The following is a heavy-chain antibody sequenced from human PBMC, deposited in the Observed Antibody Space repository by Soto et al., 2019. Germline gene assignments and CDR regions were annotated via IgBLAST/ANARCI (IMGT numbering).Heavy chain of an antibody. V-gene: IGHV1-69*13. CDR1: VGTFSSYA. J-gene: IGHJ4*02. D-gene: IGHD3-22*01. CDR3: ARIYYYDSSAMEY. CDR2: IIPIFGTA. Sequence: GXSVKVSCKASVGTFSSYAISWVRQAPGQGLEWMGGIIPIFGTANYAQKFQGRVTITADESTSTAYMELSSLRSEDTAVYYCARIYYYDSSAMEYWGQGTMVTVSS.